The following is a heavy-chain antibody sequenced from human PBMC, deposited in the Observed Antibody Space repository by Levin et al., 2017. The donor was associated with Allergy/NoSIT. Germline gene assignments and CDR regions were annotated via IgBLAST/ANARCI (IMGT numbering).Heavy chain of an antibody. D-gene: IGHD2-15*01. CDR3: ARDNWGSGGSGNWFDP. CDR2: ISAYNGNT. V-gene: IGHV1-18*01. CDR1: GYTFTSYG. J-gene: IGHJ5*02. Sequence: HGESLKISCKASGYTFTSYGISWVRQAPGQGLEWMGWISAYNGNTNYAQKLQGRVTMTTDTSTSTAYMELRSLRSDDTAVYYCARDNWGSGGSGNWFDPWGQGTLVTVSS.